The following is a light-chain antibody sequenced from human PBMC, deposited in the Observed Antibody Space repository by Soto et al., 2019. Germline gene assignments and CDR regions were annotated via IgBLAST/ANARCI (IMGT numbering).Light chain of an antibody. CDR3: AAWDDSLNVLV. CDR2: NNN. Sequence: QSVLTQPPSASGTPGQRVTISCSGSSSNIGNNPVNWYQQLPGAAHKLLIYNNNQRPSGVPDRFSGSKSGTSASLATSGLQSEDEADYYCAAWDDSLNVLVFGGGTKLTVL. CDR1: SSNIGNNP. V-gene: IGLV1-44*01. J-gene: IGLJ2*01.